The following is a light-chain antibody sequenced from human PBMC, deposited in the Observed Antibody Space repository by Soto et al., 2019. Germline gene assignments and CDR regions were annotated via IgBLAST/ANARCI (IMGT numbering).Light chain of an antibody. CDR2: EVV. CDR3: KSYAGSNTYV. CDR1: KNDIGVYDF. V-gene: IGLV2-8*01. Sequence: QSALTQPPSASGSPGQSVTISCTGTKNDIGVYDFVSWYQHHQGKAPRLIIYEVVQRPSGVPVRFSGSKSGNTASLTVSGLQAADEGDYFCKSYAGSNTYVFGSGTKVTVL. J-gene: IGLJ1*01.